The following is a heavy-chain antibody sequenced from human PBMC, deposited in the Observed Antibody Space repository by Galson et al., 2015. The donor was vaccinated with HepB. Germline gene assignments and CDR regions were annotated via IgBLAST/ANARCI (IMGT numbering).Heavy chain of an antibody. CDR1: GFTFDDYA. CDR3: AKDNYGSSGAFDY. Sequence: SLRLSCAASGFTFDDYAMHWVRQTPGKGLEWVSGISWNSGSIGYADSVKGRFTISRDNAKNSLYLQMNSLRAEDTALYSCAKDNYGSSGAFDYWGQGTLVTVSS. V-gene: IGHV3-9*01. CDR2: ISWNSGSI. J-gene: IGHJ4*02. D-gene: IGHD3-22*01.